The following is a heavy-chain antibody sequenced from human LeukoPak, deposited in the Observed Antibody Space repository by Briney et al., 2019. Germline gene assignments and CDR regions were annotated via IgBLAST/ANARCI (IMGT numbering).Heavy chain of an antibody. D-gene: IGHD3-22*01. CDR3: EKPTDSSGYPLVGY. J-gene: IGHJ4*02. Sequence: GGSLRLSCAASGFTFDDYAMHWVRQAPGKGLEWVSGISWNSGSIGYADSVKGRFTISRDNAKNSLYLQMNSLRAEDTPLYYCEKPTDSSGYPLVGYWGQGTLVTVSS. CDR2: ISWNSGSI. CDR1: GFTFDDYA. V-gene: IGHV3-9*01.